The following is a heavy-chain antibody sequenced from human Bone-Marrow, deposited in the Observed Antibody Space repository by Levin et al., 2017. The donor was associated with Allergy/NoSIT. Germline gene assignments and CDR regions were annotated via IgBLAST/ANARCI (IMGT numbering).Heavy chain of an antibody. D-gene: IGHD1-7*01. Sequence: GGSLRLSCAASGFTFSSYAMHWVRQAPGKGLEWVAVISYDGSNKYYADSVKGRFTISRDNSKNTLYLQMNSLRAEDTAVYYCVTTGDITGTQMTGDYYGMDVWGQGTTVTVSS. J-gene: IGHJ6*02. CDR2: ISYDGSNK. CDR1: GFTFSSYA. V-gene: IGHV3-30*04. CDR3: VTTGDITGTQMTGDYYGMDV.